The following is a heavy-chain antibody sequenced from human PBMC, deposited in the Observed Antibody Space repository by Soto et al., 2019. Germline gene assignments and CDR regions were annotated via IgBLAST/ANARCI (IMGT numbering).Heavy chain of an antibody. CDR3: ARDRAYYDSTGLYFDY. V-gene: IGHV4-59*01. CDR2: IYNSGST. Sequence: SLALSLTCTVSGASISNYYWSWIRQPPGKGLEWIGYIYNSGSTNYNPSLESRVTMSLDTSKNQFSLKLSSVTAADTAVYYCARDRAYYDSTGLYFDYWGQGTLVTVSS. D-gene: IGHD3-22*01. J-gene: IGHJ4*02. CDR1: GASISNYY.